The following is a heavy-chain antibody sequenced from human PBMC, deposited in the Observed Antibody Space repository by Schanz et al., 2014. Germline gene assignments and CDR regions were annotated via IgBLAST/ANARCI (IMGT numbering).Heavy chain of an antibody. CDR2: MYINSGST. Sequence: EQLVESGGGLVQPGGSLRLSCAVSGFTVNTNYMSWVRQAPGKGLEWISSMYINSGSTQYADSVKGRFIISRDSSKNTLFLQMNSLRAEDTAVYFCASLIGTTSAHFYGMDVWGQGTTVTVSS. CDR3: ASLIGTTSAHFYGMDV. J-gene: IGHJ6*02. V-gene: IGHV3-53*01. CDR1: GFTVNTNY. D-gene: IGHD1-7*01.